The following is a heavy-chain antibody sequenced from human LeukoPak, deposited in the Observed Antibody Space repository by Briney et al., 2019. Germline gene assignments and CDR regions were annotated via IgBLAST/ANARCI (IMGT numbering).Heavy chain of an antibody. J-gene: IGHJ4*02. CDR1: GYTFTRYY. V-gene: IGHV1-2*02. D-gene: IGHD5-12*01. CDR3: ARGDGWLRSESYFDY. CDR2: INPNSGGT. Sequence: ASVKVSCKASGYTFTRYYMHWVRQAPGQGLEWMGWINPNSGGTNYAQKFQGRVTMTRDTSISTAYMELSRLRSDDTAVYYCARGDGWLRSESYFDYWGQGTLVTVSS.